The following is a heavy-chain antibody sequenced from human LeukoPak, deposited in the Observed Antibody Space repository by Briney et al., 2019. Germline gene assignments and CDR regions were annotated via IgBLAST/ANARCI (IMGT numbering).Heavy chain of an antibody. J-gene: IGHJ4*02. CDR3: ARDSRDGYNLAFDY. V-gene: IGHV4-4*07. Sequence: PSETLSLTCTVSGYSITSDYWSCLLQPPPKRLQWFVRIYPIGSTNYNPSLKSRVTMSVDTSKNQFSLKLSSVTAADTAVYYCARDSRDGYNLAFDYWGQGTLVTVSS. D-gene: IGHD5-24*01. CDR2: IYPIGST. CDR1: GYSITSDY.